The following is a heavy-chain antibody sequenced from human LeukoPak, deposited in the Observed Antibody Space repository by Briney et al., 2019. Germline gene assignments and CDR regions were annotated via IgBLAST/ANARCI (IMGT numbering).Heavy chain of an antibody. V-gene: IGHV4-4*07. CDR2: ISTSGSS. CDR3: ARDRAVVNAIGGVFDM. J-gene: IGHJ3*02. Sequence: SETLSLTCTVSGASITTYYWTWIRQPAGKGLEWIGRISTSGSSHYNPSLKSRVTMSIDTPKNQISLKLSSVTAADTAVYYCARDRAVVNAIGGVFDMFDQGTMVTVSS. CDR1: GASITTYY. D-gene: IGHD2-21*01.